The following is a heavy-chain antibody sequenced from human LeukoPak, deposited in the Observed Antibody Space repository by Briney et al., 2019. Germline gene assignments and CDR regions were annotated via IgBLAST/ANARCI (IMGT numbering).Heavy chain of an antibody. CDR1: GFTFSSYW. Sequence: GSLRLSCAASGFTFSSYWMSWVRQPPGKGLEWIGEIYHSGSTNYNPSLKSRVTISVDKSKNQFSLKLSSVTAADTAVYYCARGGAAAGTGGGYGMDVWGQGTTVTVSS. V-gene: IGHV4-4*02. D-gene: IGHD6-13*01. CDR2: IYHSGST. J-gene: IGHJ6*02. CDR3: ARGGAAAGTGGGYGMDV.